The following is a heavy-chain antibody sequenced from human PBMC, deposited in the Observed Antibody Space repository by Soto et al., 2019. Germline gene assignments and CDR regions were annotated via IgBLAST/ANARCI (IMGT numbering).Heavy chain of an antibody. D-gene: IGHD1-1*01. CDR3: ARNGGSENLFDP. V-gene: IGHV4-59*01. J-gene: IGHJ5*02. Sequence: SRVTISVDTSKNQFSLKLSSVTAADTAVYYCARNGGSENLFDPWGQGTLVTVSS.